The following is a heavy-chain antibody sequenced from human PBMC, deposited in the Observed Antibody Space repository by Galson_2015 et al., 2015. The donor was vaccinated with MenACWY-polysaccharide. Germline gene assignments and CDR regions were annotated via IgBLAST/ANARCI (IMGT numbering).Heavy chain of an antibody. V-gene: IGHV3-11*01. CDR1: GFTLSDHF. Sequence: SLRLSCAASGFTLSDHFMSWIRQAPGKGLEWISYISSGGYTSSYADSVKGRFTISRDNAKKSLYLQMNSLRAEDTAVYYCARSCSNIRQFDLWGQGTLVTVAS. J-gene: IGHJ4*02. D-gene: IGHD4-11*01. CDR3: ARSCSNIRQFDL. CDR2: ISSGGYTS.